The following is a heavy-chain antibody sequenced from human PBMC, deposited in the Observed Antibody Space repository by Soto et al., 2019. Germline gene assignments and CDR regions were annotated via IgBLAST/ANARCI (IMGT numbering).Heavy chain of an antibody. CDR1: GFTFSSYE. J-gene: IGHJ4*02. Sequence: PGGSLRLSCAASGFTFSSYEMNWVRQAPGKGLEWVSYISSSGSTIYYADSVKGRFTISRDNAKNSLYLQMNSLRAEDTAVYYCAREQYSGYSGYDGFDYWGQGTLVTVSS. V-gene: IGHV3-48*03. CDR3: AREQYSGYSGYDGFDY. D-gene: IGHD5-12*01. CDR2: ISSSGSTI.